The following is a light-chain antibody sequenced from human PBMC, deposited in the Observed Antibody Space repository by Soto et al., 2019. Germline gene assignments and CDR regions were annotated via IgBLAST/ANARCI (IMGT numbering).Light chain of an antibody. Sequence: QSALTQPASVSGSPEQSMTISCTGTSRDIGAYNYVSWYQQHPGEVPKLMIYDVSNRPSCISNRFSGSKSGNTAALTIYGLQAEDEGDYYCFSPTGKGTLLVFCGGSTLTVL. CDR1: SRDIGAYNY. V-gene: IGLV2-14*03. J-gene: IGLJ2*01. CDR2: DVS. CDR3: FSPTGKGTLLV.